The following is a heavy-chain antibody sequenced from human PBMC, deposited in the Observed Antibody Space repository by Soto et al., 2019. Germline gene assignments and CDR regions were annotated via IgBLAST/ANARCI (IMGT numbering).Heavy chain of an antibody. D-gene: IGHD6-19*01. CDR2: MNPNSGNT. CDR1: GYTFTSYD. V-gene: IGHV1-8*01. Sequence: ASVKVSCKASGYTFTSYDINWVRQATGQGLEWMGWMNPNSGNTVYAQKFQGRVTMTRNTSKSTAYMELSSLRSEDTAVYYCATVSPAGIAVAGSEDYYYYGMDVWGQGTTVTVSS. J-gene: IGHJ6*02. CDR3: ATVSPAGIAVAGSEDYYYYGMDV.